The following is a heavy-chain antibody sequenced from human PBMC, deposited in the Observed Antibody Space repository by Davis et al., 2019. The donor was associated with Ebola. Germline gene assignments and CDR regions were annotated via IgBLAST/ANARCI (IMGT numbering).Heavy chain of an antibody. V-gene: IGHV3-48*02. CDR3: ARDGDLVVVPAAIIRLDFDY. D-gene: IGHD2-2*02. Sequence: PGGSLRLSCAASGFTFSSYSMNWVRQAPGKGLEWVSYISSSSSTIYYADSVKGRFTISRDNAKNSLYLQMNSLRDEDTAVYYCARDGDLVVVPAAIIRLDFDYWGQGTLVTVSS. J-gene: IGHJ4*02. CDR1: GFTFSSYS. CDR2: ISSSSSTI.